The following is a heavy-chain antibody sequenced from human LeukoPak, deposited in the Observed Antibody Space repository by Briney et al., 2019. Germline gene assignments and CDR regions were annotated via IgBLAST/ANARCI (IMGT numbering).Heavy chain of an antibody. Sequence: PGGSLRLSCAASGFTFSNYWMTWVRQAPGKGLQWVSAITGSGGSTYYADSVKGRCTISRDNSKNTLYLQMNSLRAEDTAVYYCAKNWGYDISSPNDYWGQGTLVTVSS. V-gene: IGHV3-23*01. D-gene: IGHD5-12*01. CDR1: GFTFSNYW. J-gene: IGHJ4*02. CDR2: ITGSGGST. CDR3: AKNWGYDISSPNDY.